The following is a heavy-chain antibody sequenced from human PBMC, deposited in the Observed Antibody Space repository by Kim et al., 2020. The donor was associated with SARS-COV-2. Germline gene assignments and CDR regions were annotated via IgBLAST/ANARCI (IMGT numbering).Heavy chain of an antibody. CDR1: GGSISSSSYY. CDR2: IYYSGST. D-gene: IGHD6-19*01. CDR3: ATPGGWYALDY. Sequence: SETLSLTCTVSGGSISSSSYYWGWIRQPPGKGLEWIGSIYYSGSTYYNPSLKSRVTISVDTSKNQFSLKLSSVTAADTAVYYCATPGGWYALDYWGQGTLVTVSS. J-gene: IGHJ4*02. V-gene: IGHV4-39*01.